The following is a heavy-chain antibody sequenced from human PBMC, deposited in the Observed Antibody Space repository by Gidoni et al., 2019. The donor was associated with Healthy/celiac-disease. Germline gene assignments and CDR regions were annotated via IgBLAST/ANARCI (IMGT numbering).Heavy chain of an antibody. J-gene: IGHJ4*02. CDR3: ARGRGGSYSDY. V-gene: IGHV1-2*06. CDR2: INPNSGGT. D-gene: IGHD1-26*01. Sequence: PGQGLEWMGRINPNSGGTNYAQKFQGRVTMTRDTSISTAYMELSRLRSDDTAVYYWARGRGGSYSDYWGQGTLVTVSS.